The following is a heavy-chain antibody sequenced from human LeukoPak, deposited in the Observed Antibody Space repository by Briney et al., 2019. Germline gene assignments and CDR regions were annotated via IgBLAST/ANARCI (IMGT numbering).Heavy chain of an antibody. Sequence: PGGSLRLSCAACGFTFRNSCMHWVRQAPGKGLEWVAFLWYDGSNKYYADSVKGRFTISRDNSKNTLYLQMNSLRAEDTAVYYCAREDIVVVPAAIDPTYYYGMDVWGQGTTVTVSS. J-gene: IGHJ6*02. D-gene: IGHD2-2*01. V-gene: IGHV3-33*08. CDR1: GFTFRNSC. CDR2: LWYDGSNK. CDR3: AREDIVVVPAAIDPTYYYGMDV.